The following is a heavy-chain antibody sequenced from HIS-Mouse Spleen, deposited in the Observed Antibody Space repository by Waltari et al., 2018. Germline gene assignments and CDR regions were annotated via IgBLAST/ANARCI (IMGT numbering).Heavy chain of an antibody. CDR2: IYYSGNT. Sequence: QLQLQESGPGLVKPSETLSLPCPVSGGSISSSTYYWCWVLQPPGKGLAWIGSIYYSGNTYYNPSLKSRVTISVDTSKNQFSLKLSSVTAADTAVYYCAREIPYSSSWYDWYFDLWGRGTLVTVSS. V-gene: IGHV4-39*07. D-gene: IGHD6-13*01. CDR3: AREIPYSSSWYDWYFDL. CDR1: GGSISSSTYY. J-gene: IGHJ2*01.